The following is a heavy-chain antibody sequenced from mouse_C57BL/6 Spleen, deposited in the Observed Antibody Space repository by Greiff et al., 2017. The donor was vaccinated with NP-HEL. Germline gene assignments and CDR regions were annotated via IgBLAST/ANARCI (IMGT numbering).Heavy chain of an antibody. CDR2: ILPGSGST. D-gene: IGHD1-1*01. J-gene: IGHJ4*01. Sequence: VQLQQSGAELMKPGASVKLSCKATGYTFTGYWIEWVKQRPGHGLEWIGEILPGSGSTNYNEKFKGKATFTADTSSNTAYMQLSSLTTEDAAIYYSARGLSTTVVEGYYAMDYWGQGTSVTVSS. CDR1: GYTFTGYW. CDR3: ARGLSTTVVEGYYAMDY. V-gene: IGHV1-9*01.